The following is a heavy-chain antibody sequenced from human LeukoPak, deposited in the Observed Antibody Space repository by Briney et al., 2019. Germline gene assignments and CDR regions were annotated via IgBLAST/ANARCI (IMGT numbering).Heavy chain of an antibody. V-gene: IGHV4-4*09. D-gene: IGHD3-10*01. CDR2: IYASGST. CDR3: ARHGSIRSPLGP. CDR1: GGSISSYY. Sequence: KPSETLSLTCTVSGGSISSYYWSWIRQPPGKGLEWIGYIYASGSTSYNPSLKSRVTLPVDTSKNQFSLKLSSVTAADTAEYYCARHGSIRSPLGPWGQGTLVTVSS. J-gene: IGHJ5*02.